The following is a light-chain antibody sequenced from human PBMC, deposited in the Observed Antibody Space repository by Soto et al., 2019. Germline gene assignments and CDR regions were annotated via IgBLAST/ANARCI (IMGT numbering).Light chain of an antibody. CDR3: QQYIGYPHT. J-gene: IGKJ2*01. CDR1: QSISTW. V-gene: IGKV1-5*03. CDR2: KAS. Sequence: DIQMTQSPSTLSASVGDRVTITCRASQSISTWLAWYPQKPGKAPKLLIYKASILRNGVPSRFSGSGSVTDLTLTLYSLQPDYFASYYCQQYIGYPHTIGQGTKLKIQ.